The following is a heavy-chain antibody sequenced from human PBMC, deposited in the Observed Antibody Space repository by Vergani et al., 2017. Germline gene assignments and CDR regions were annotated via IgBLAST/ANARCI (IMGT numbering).Heavy chain of an antibody. CDR1: GFTFNRYG. CDR2: VLLDGSNE. D-gene: IGHD2-15*01. V-gene: IGHV3-30*02. CDR3: ARDLAYCHEGSCAL. Sequence: QVQLVQSGGGVVQPGGSLRLSCVASGFTFNRYGMQWVRQAPGKGLEWVGYVLLDGSNEYYADSVKGRFIVSRDNSNDALYLQMNSLRTYDTAVYYCARDLAYCHEGSCALWGQGSVVTVSS. J-gene: IGHJ4*02.